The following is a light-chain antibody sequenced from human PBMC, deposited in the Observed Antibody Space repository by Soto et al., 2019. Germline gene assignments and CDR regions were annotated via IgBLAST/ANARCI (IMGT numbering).Light chain of an antibody. CDR1: QSISSY. V-gene: IGKV1-39*01. CDR3: QQSYSTPRA. J-gene: IGKJ4*01. Sequence: DIQMTQSPSSLYASVGDRVTITCRASQSISSYLNWYQQKPGQAPKLLIYAASSLQSGVPSRFSGSGSGTDFTLTISSLQPEDFATYYCQQSYSTPRAFGGGTKVEIK. CDR2: AAS.